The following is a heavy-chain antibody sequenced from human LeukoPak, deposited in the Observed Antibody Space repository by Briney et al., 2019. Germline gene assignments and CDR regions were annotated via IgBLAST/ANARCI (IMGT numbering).Heavy chain of an antibody. CDR1: GYTFTSYY. CDR3: ARVPDTAMASNWFDP. Sequence: ASVKVSCKASGYTFTSYYMHWVRQAPGQGLEWMGWINPNSGGTNYAQKFQGRVTMTRDTSISTAYMELSRLRSDDTAVYYCARVPDTAMASNWFDPWGQGTLATVSS. V-gene: IGHV1-2*02. J-gene: IGHJ5*02. CDR2: INPNSGGT. D-gene: IGHD5-18*01.